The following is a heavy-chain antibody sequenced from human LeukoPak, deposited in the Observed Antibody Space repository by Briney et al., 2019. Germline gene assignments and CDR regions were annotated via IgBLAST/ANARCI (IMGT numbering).Heavy chain of an antibody. J-gene: IGHJ6*03. V-gene: IGHV4-39*01. CDR3: ARLRGETARGYSGYDMNYYYYYHMDV. CDR2: IYYSGST. D-gene: IGHD5-12*01. CDR1: GGSISSSTYY. Sequence: PSETLSLTCTVSGGSISSSTYYWGWIRQPPEKGLEWIGTIYYSGSTYYNPSRKSRVDISVDTSKNQFSLKLSSVTAADTAVYYCARLRGETARGYSGYDMNYYYYYHMDVWGKGTTVTVSS.